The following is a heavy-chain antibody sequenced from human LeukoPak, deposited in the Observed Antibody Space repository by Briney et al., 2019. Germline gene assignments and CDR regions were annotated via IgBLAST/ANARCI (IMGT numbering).Heavy chain of an antibody. J-gene: IGHJ4*02. Sequence: GGSLRLSCAASGFTFSSYGMHWVRQAPGKGLEWVAFIRYDGSNKYYADSVKGRFTISRDNSKNTLYLQMNSLRAEDTAVYYCARDQYYYDSSGYHYWGQGTLVTVSS. CDR1: GFTFSSYG. V-gene: IGHV3-30*02. D-gene: IGHD3-22*01. CDR3: ARDQYYYDSSGYHY. CDR2: IRYDGSNK.